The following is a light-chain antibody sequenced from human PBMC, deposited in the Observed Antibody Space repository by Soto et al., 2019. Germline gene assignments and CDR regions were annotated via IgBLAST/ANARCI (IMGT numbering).Light chain of an antibody. J-gene: IGKJ4*01. CDR1: QGISSY. Sequence: AIRMTQSPSSFSASTGDRVTITCRASQGISSYLAWYQQKPGKAAKLLIYAASTLQSGVPSRLSGSGSGTDFTLTISSLQTEDFETYYYQQDYSYPLTFGGVTKVEIK. CDR3: QQDYSYPLT. CDR2: AAS. V-gene: IGKV1-8*01.